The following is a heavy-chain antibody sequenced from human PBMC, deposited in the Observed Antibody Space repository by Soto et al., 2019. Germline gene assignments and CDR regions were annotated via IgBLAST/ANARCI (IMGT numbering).Heavy chain of an antibody. Sequence: GGSLRLSCAASGFTFSGPAMHWVRQASGKGLEWVGRIRSKANSYATAYAASVKGRFTISRDDSKNTAYLQMNSLKTEDTAVYYCTRLTTVTNFDYWGQGTLVTVSS. CDR2: IRSKANSYAT. J-gene: IGHJ4*02. D-gene: IGHD4-17*01. V-gene: IGHV3-73*01. CDR1: GFTFSGPA. CDR3: TRLTTVTNFDY.